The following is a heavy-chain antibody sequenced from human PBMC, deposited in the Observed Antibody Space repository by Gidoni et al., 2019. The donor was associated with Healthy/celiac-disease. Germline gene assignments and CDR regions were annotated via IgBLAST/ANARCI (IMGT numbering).Heavy chain of an antibody. D-gene: IGHD6-13*01. CDR3: ALKYSVSWWGDYYYYGMDV. CDR1: GLSLSTSGVG. J-gene: IGHJ6*04. CDR2: SCWNDDN. Sequence: QITLKESGPTLVTPTQTLTLTCAFSGLSLSTSGVGVGWIRQPPGKALEWLALSCWNDDNRYRPSLKSRLTNTKDTSKNQVVLTMTNMDPVDTAPYYCALKYSVSWWGDYYYYGMDVWGKGTTVTVSS. V-gene: IGHV2-5*01.